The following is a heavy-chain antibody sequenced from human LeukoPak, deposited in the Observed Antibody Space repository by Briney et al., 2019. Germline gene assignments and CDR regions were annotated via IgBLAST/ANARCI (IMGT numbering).Heavy chain of an antibody. Sequence: ASETLSLTCTVSGGSVSSGSCYWSWIRQPPGKGLEWIGEINHSGSTNYNPSLKSRVTISVDTSKNQFSLKLSSVTAADTAVYYCARARPGYSSSWSRRDGKGPPYYFDYWGQGTLVTVSS. CDR2: INHSGST. J-gene: IGHJ4*02. V-gene: IGHV4-61*01. CDR3: ARARPGYSSSWSRRDGKGPPYYFDY. CDR1: GGSVSSGSCY. D-gene: IGHD6-13*01.